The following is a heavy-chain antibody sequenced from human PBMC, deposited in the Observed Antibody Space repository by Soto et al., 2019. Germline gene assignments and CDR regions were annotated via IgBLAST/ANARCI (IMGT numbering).Heavy chain of an antibody. V-gene: IGHV4-34*01. CDR1: GGSFSGYY. Sequence: SETLSLTCAVYGGSFSGYYGSWIRQPPGKGLELIGEINHSGSTNYNPSLKSRVTIAVDKSKNQFSLKLSSVTAADTAVYYCARGPRMDVWGKGTTVTVSS. J-gene: IGHJ6*03. CDR2: INHSGST. CDR3: ARGPRMDV.